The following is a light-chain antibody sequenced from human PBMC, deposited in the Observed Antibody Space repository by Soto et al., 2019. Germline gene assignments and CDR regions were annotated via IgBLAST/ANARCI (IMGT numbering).Light chain of an antibody. J-gene: IGKJ4*01. Sequence: DIQMTQSPSSLSASVGDRVTITCRASQGISTYLNWYQQKPGKAPKLLIYAASSLQSGVPSRFSGSGSETDFTLTISSLQPEDFATYSCQQRMNWPLTFGGGTKVDI. CDR1: QGISTY. V-gene: IGKV1-39*01. CDR2: AAS. CDR3: QQRMNWPLT.